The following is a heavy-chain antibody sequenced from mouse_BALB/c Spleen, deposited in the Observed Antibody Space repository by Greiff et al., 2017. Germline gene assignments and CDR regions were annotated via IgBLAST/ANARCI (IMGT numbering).Heavy chain of an antibody. J-gene: IGHJ2*01. CDR1: GFTFTDYY. Sequence: EVQLVESGGGLVQPGGSLRVSCATSGFTFTDYYMSWVRQPPGKALEWLGFIRNKANGYTTEYSASVKGRFTISRDNSQSILYLQMNTLRAEDSATYYCARDIPHFDYWGQGTTLTVSS. CDR3: ARDIPHFDY. CDR2: IRNKANGYTT. V-gene: IGHV7-3*02.